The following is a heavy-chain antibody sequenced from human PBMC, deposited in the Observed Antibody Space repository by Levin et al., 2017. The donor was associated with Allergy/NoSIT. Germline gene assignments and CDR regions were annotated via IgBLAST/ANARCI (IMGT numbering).Heavy chain of an antibody. Sequence: ASVKVSCAASGFTFSYYAMSWVRQAPGKGLEWVSAISVSGSGGSTYYADSVKGRFTISRDNSKNTLYLQMNSLRAEDTDVYYCAKDLRDRSRGSYGNWGQGTLVTVSS. V-gene: IGHV3-23*01. J-gene: IGHJ4*02. D-gene: IGHD1-26*01. CDR3: AKDLRDRSRGSYGN. CDR1: GFTFSYYA. CDR2: ISVSGSGGST.